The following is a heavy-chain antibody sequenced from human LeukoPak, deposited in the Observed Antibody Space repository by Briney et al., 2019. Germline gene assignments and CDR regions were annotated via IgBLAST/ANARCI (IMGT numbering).Heavy chain of an antibody. D-gene: IGHD5-24*01. J-gene: IGHJ4*02. V-gene: IGHV4-59*08. CDR3: ARHWVEMTTPYSFDC. Sequence: PSETLSLTCTVSGGSISSYYWSWLRQPPGKGLEWIGYIYHSGSTNYNLSLKSRVTISVDTSKNQFSLNLTSVTAADTAMYYCARHWVEMTTPYSFDCWGQGTLVTVSS. CDR2: IYHSGST. CDR1: GGSISSYY.